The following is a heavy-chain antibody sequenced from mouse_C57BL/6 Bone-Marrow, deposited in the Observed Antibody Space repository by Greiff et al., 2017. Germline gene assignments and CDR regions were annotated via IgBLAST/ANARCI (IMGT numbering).Heavy chain of an antibody. D-gene: IGHD1-2*01. V-gene: IGHV1-15*01. Sequence: QVQLQQSGAELVRPGASVTLSCKASGYTFTDYEMHWVKQTPVHGLEWIGAIDPETGGTAYNQKFKGKAILTADKSSSTAYMELRSLTSEDSAVYYCTRGYNGDDWFADWGQGTLVTVSA. CDR1: GYTFTDYE. J-gene: IGHJ3*01. CDR3: TRGYNGDDWFAD. CDR2: IDPETGGT.